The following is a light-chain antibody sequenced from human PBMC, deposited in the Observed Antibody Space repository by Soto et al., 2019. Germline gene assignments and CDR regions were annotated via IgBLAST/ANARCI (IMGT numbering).Light chain of an antibody. CDR2: GVN. J-gene: IGLJ1*01. V-gene: IGLV2-8*01. CDR3: SSYAGTNNHV. Sequence: QSALTQPPSASGSPGQSVTISCTGTSSDVGGYDYVSWHQQHPGKAPKVIIYGVNKRPSGVPDRFSGSKSGNTASLTVSGLQAEDEADYYCSSYAGTNNHVFGIGTKLTVL. CDR1: SSDVGGYDY.